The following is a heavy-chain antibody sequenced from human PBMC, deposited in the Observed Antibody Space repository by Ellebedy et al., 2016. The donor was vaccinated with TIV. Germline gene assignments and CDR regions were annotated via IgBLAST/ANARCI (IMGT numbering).Heavy chain of an antibody. CDR2: IYYSGST. Sequence: MPSETLSLTCTVSGGSIRSSSYYWGWIRQPPGKGLEWIGYIYYSGSTNYNPSLKSRVTISVDTSKNQFSLKLSSVTAADTAVYYCARRKDYADYEGVYYFDYWGQGTLVTVSS. D-gene: IGHD4-17*01. CDR3: ARRKDYADYEGVYYFDY. CDR1: GGSIRSSSYY. V-gene: IGHV4-61*05. J-gene: IGHJ4*02.